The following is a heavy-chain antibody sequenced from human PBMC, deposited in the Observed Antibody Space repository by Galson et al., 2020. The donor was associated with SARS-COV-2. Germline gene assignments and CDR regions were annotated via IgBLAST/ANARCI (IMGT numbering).Heavy chain of an antibody. CDR3: AKDYYDSSGAYYYYGMDV. V-gene: IGHV3-23*01. CDR1: GFTFSSYA. CDR2: ISGSGGST. D-gene: IGHD3-22*01. J-gene: IGHJ6*02. Sequence: GESLKISCAASGFTFSSYAMSWVRQAPGKGLEWVSAISGSGGSTYYADSVKGRFTISRDNSKNTLYLQMNSLRAEDTAVYYCAKDYYDSSGAYYYYGMDVWGQGTTVTVSS.